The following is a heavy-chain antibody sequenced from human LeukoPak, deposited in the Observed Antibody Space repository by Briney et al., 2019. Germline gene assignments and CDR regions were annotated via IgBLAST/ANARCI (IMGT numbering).Heavy chain of an antibody. Sequence: ASVTVSCKASGYTFTGYYMQWVRQAPGQGLEWMEWINPNSGGTNYAQKFQGRLTMTRHTSISTAYMELSRLRSDDTAVYYCARDLGGEYSSYSNHYFDYWRQGTLVTV. CDR1: GYTFTGYY. D-gene: IGHD6-6*01. CDR3: ARDLGGEYSSYSNHYFDY. V-gene: IGHV1-2*02. CDR2: INPNSGGT. J-gene: IGHJ4*02.